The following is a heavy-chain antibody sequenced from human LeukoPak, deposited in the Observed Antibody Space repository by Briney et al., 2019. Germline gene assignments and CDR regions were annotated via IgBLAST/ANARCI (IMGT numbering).Heavy chain of an antibody. CDR2: IIPIFGTA. J-gene: IGHJ6*02. D-gene: IGHD3-10*01. V-gene: IGHV1-69*13. CDR3: ARGVVRARYGMDV. CDR1: GGTFNSYA. Sequence: ASVKVSCKASGGTFNSYAISWVRQAPGQGLEWMGGIIPIFGTANYAQKFQGRVTITADESTSTAYKELSSLRSEDTAVYYCARGVVRARYGMDVWGQGTTVTVSS.